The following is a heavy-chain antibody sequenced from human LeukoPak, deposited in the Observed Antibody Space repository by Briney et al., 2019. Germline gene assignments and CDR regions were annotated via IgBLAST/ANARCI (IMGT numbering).Heavy chain of an antibody. CDR1: GFTFSSYE. V-gene: IGHV3-48*03. CDR2: ISSSGSTI. D-gene: IGHD6-6*01. Sequence: GGSLRLSCAGSGFTFSSYEMNWVRQAPGKGLEWVSYISSSGSTIYYADSVKGRFTISRDNAKNSLYLQMNSLRAEDTAVYYCARGIAARPFDYWGQGTLVTVSS. J-gene: IGHJ4*02. CDR3: ARGIAARPFDY.